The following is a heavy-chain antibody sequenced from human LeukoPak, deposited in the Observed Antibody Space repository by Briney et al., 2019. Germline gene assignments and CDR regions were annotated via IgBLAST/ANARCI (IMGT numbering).Heavy chain of an antibody. V-gene: IGHV3-30*02. J-gene: IGHJ4*02. CDR3: AKVSCSSTGCPLDY. D-gene: IGHD2-2*01. CDR2: IRYDGNNK. CDR1: GFTFSSYG. Sequence: GGSLRLSCAASGFTFSSYGMHWVRQAPGKGLEWVTFIRYDGNNKYYTDSVKGRFTISRDNSKNTLYLQMNSLRAEDTAVYYCAKVSCSSTGCPLDYWGQGTLVTVSS.